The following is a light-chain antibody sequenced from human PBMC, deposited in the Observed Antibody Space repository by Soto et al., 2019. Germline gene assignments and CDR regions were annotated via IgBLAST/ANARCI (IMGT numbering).Light chain of an antibody. Sequence: QSALTQPASVSGSPGQSMTISCTGDSSDVGGYNYVSWFQQHPGKAPKLMIYEVSHRPSGVSHRFSGSKSGTTASLTISGLQAEDEADYYCSSYTRSFTVVFGGGTK. CDR1: SSDVGGYNY. J-gene: IGLJ2*01. CDR3: SSYTRSFTVV. CDR2: EVS. V-gene: IGLV2-14*01.